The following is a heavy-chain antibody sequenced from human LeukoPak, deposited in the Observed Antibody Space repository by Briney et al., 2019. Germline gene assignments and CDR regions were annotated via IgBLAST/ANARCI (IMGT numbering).Heavy chain of an antibody. CDR3: ASAKNYYYYMDV. CDR2: IYTGGST. J-gene: IGHJ6*03. CDR1: GFTVSSNY. V-gene: IGHV3-53*01. Sequence: GGSLRLSCAASGFTVSSNYMSWVRQAPGKGLEWVSVIYTGGSTYYADSVKGRFTISRDNSKNTLYLQMNSLRAKDTAVYYCASAKNYYYYMDVWGKGTTVTVSS.